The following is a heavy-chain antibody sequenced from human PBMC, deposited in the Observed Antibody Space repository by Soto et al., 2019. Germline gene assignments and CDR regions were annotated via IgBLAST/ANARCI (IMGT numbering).Heavy chain of an antibody. CDR1: GFTFSSYA. V-gene: IGHV3-23*01. CDR3: AKDRIAAAWFAFDI. J-gene: IGHJ3*02. Sequence: GGSLRLSCAASGFTFSSYAMSWVRQAPGKGLEWVSAISGSSGSTCYADSVKGRFTVSRDNAKNTPYLQMNSLRAEDTALYYCAKDRIAAAWFAFDIWGQGTMVTVSS. CDR2: ISGSSGST. D-gene: IGHD6-13*01.